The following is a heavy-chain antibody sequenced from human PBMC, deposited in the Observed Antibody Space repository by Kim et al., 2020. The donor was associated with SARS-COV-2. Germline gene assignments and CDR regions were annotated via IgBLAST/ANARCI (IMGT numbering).Heavy chain of an antibody. Sequence: ADSVKGRFTISRDNSKNTLYHKMNSLRAEDTAVYYCARDLYYYDSSGYYYWGQGTLVTVSS. V-gene: IGHV3-66*01. CDR3: ARDLYYYDSSGYYY. J-gene: IGHJ4*02. D-gene: IGHD3-22*01.